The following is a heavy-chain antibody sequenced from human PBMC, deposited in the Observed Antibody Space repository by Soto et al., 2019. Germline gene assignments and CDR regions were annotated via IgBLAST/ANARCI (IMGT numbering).Heavy chain of an antibody. D-gene: IGHD6-19*01. CDR2: IYWNDDK. J-gene: IGHJ4*02. Sequence: QITLKESGPTLVKPTQTLTLTCTFSGFSLSTSGVGVGWVRQPPGKAPEWLALIYWNDDKRYSPSLKSRLTITKDTSKNQVVLTMTNMDPVDTATYYCAREHWLASYRGQGTLVTVSS. V-gene: IGHV2-5*01. CDR3: AREHWLASY. CDR1: GFSLSTSGVG.